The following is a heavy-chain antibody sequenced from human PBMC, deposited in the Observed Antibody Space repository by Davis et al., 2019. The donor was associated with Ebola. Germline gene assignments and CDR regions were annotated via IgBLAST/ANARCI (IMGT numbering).Heavy chain of an antibody. Sequence: MPGGSLRLSCAVSGDSISSSNWWSWVRQPPGKGLEWIGEISQSGSTNCNPSLKSRVTISVDTSKNQFSLKLSSVTAADTAVYYCARDPFHGMDVWGQGTTVTVSS. J-gene: IGHJ6*02. V-gene: IGHV4-4*02. CDR1: GDSISSSNW. CDR2: ISQSGST. CDR3: ARDPFHGMDV.